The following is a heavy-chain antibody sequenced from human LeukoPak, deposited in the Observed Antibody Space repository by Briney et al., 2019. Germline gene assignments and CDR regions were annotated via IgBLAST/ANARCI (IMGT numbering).Heavy chain of an antibody. J-gene: IGHJ4*02. D-gene: IGHD4-17*01. CDR2: ISVSGTTM. V-gene: IGHV3-11*04. Sequence: PGGSLRLSCATSGFTFTDYYMSWIRQAPGKGLEWVSYISVSGTTMYYADSVKGRFTISRDNARTSLYLLMNSLRAEDTAVYYCARSRFYFDYWGQGTLVTVSS. CDR3: ARSRFYFDY. CDR1: GFTFTDYY.